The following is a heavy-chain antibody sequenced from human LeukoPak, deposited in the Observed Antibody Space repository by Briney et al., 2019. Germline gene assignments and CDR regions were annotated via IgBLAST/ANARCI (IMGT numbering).Heavy chain of an antibody. J-gene: IGHJ6*03. D-gene: IGHD3-3*01. CDR2: KKQDGSEK. CDR3: ARLPYYDFWSGYYMDV. Sequence: GGSRRLSCAASGFTFSSFYMSWVRQAPGKGLEWVANKKQDGSEKYYVDSVKCRFTISRDNAKNSLYLQMNSLRAEDTAVYYCARLPYYDFWSGYYMDVWGKGTTVTVSS. CDR1: GFTFSSFY. V-gene: IGHV3-7*01.